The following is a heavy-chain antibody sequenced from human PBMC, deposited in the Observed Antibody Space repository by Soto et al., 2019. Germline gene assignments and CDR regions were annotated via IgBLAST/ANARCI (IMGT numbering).Heavy chain of an antibody. V-gene: IGHV3-30-3*01. CDR1: GFTFSSYA. D-gene: IGHD6-13*01. Sequence: QVQLVESGGGVVQPGRALRLSCAASGFTFSSYAMHWVRQAPGKGLEWVAVISNDGSNKYHADYVKGRVTISRDNSKNTLYLQMNSLRAEDTAVYFCAREDDSSLSYYYGMDVWGQGTTVTVSS. CDR2: ISNDGSNK. CDR3: AREDDSSLSYYYGMDV. J-gene: IGHJ6*02.